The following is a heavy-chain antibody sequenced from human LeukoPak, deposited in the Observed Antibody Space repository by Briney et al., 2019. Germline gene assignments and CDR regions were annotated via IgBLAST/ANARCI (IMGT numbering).Heavy chain of an antibody. CDR2: INFSGGT. J-gene: IGHJ4*02. Sequence: ASVKVSCKASGYPFTSFYMNWVRQAPGEGLEWLGWINFSGGTQYAEKFRGRVTITRDASKATGYKELAGLSSDDTAVYYCARDLRLFDYWGQGTLVAVSS. D-gene: IGHD3-3*01. CDR1: GYPFTSFY. V-gene: IGHV1-2*02. CDR3: ARDLRLFDY.